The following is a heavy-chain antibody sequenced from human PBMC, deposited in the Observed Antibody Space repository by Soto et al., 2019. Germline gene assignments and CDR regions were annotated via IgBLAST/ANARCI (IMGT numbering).Heavy chain of an antibody. D-gene: IGHD2-15*01. J-gene: IGHJ4*02. V-gene: IGHV1-69*13. CDR3: ARGYRSGGSCYDFGS. CDR2: IIPIFGTA. Sequence: GASVKVSCKASGGTFSSYAISWVRQAPGQGLEWMGGIIPIFGTANYAQKFQGRVTITADESTSTAYMELSSLRSEDTAVYYCARGYRSGGSCYDFGSWGQGALVTVSS. CDR1: GGTFSSYA.